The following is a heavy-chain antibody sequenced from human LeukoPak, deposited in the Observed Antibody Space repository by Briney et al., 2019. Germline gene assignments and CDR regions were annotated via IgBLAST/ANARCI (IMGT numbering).Heavy chain of an antibody. CDR3: ASFLRITMIVVVITAYY. D-gene: IGHD3-22*01. CDR2: IYYSGST. Sequence: SETLSLTCTVSGGSISSGGYYWSWIRQHPGKGLEWIGYIYYSGSTYYNPSLKSRVTISVDTSKNQFSLKLSSVTAADTAVYYCASFLRITMIVVVITAYYWGQGTLVTVSS. CDR1: GGSISSGGYY. J-gene: IGHJ4*02. V-gene: IGHV4-31*03.